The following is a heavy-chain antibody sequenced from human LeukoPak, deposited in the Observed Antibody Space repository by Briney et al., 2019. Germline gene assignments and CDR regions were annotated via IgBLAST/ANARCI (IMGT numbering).Heavy chain of an antibody. CDR3: AKGWALTGTKRDAFDI. J-gene: IGHJ3*02. CDR2: IYYSGST. CDR1: GGSISSYY. V-gene: IGHV4-59*01. Sequence: SETLSLTRTVSGGSISSYYWSWIRQPPGKGLEWIGYIYYSGSTNYNPSLKSRVTISVDTSKNQFSLKLSSVTAADTAVYYCAKGWALTGTKRDAFDIWGQGTMVTVSS. D-gene: IGHD1-20*01.